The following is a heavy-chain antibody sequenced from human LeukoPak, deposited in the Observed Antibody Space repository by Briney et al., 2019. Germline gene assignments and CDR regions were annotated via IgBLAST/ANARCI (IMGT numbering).Heavy chain of an antibody. Sequence: GRSLRLSCAASGFTFSSYGMHWVRQAPGKGLEWVAVIWYDGSNKYYADSVKRRFTIPRENSKNTLYLQMNSLRAEDTAVYYCARGVDWLLYPTNFDYWGQGTLVTVSS. J-gene: IGHJ4*02. CDR3: ARGVDWLLYPTNFDY. CDR2: IWYDGSNK. V-gene: IGHV3-33*01. D-gene: IGHD3/OR15-3a*01. CDR1: GFTFSSYG.